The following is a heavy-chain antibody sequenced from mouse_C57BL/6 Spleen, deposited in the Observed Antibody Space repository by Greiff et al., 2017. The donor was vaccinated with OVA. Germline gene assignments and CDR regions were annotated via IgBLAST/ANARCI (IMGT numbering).Heavy chain of an antibody. CDR2: ISGGGGNT. CDR1: GFTFSSYT. V-gene: IGHV5-9*01. D-gene: IGHD2-1*01. Sequence: EVQGVESGGGLVKPGGSLKLSCAASGFTFSSYTMSWVRQTPEKSLEWVATISGGGGNTYYPDSVKGRFTISRDNAKNTLYLQMSSLRSEDTALYDCARRGEYGNYWYFDVWGTGTTVTVSS. J-gene: IGHJ1*03. CDR3: ARRGEYGNYWYFDV.